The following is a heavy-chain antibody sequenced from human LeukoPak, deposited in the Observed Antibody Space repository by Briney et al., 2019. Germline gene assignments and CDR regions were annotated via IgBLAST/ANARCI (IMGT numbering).Heavy chain of an antibody. Sequence: SETLSLTCAVYGGSSSDYNWTWIPSPPGKGLDGIGEIGHNGSTNYNPSLKGRVTISVDTSKNQFSLKLTSVTAADTAMYYCARPSGGTPFKRFDYWGQGTLVTVSS. CDR2: IGHNGST. CDR3: ARPSGGTPFKRFDY. D-gene: IGHD1-1*01. J-gene: IGHJ4*02. V-gene: IGHV4-34*01. CDR1: GGSSSDYN.